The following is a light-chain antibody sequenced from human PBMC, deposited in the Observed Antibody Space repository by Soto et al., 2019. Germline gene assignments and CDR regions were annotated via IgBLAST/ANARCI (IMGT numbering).Light chain of an antibody. V-gene: IGKV1-5*03. CDR1: QSISSW. Sequence: DIQMTQSTSTMSASVGDRVTISCRASQSISSWLAWYQQKPGKAPNLLIYKASSLESGVPSRFSGSGSGTEFTLTINSLQPDDFATYYCQQYNSYLWTFGQGTKVEIK. CDR3: QQYNSYLWT. J-gene: IGKJ1*01. CDR2: KAS.